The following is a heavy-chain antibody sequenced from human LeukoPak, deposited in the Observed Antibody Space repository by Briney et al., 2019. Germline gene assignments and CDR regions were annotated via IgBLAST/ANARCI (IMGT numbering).Heavy chain of an antibody. CDR1: GYSINNYW. V-gene: IGHV5-51*01. J-gene: IGHJ5*02. D-gene: IGHD2-15*01. Sequence: KGGESPKISCKGSGYSINNYWIGWVRQMPGKGLEWMGIIYPADSDIRYSPSFQGQVTISADKSISTAYLQWSSLESSDTAMYYCARQEYCSGGSCYTWFDPWGQGTLVTVSS. CDR3: ARQEYCSGGSCYTWFDP. CDR2: IYPADSDI.